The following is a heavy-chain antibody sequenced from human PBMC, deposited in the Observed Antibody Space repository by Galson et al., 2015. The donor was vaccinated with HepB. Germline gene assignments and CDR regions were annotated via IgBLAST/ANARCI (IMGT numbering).Heavy chain of an antibody. Sequence: SLRLSCAASGFTFSSYGMHWVRQAPGKGLEWVAVISYDGSNKYYADSVKGRFTISRDNSKNTLYLQMNSLRAEDTAVYYCASGDYDSSGYGYWGQGTLVTVSS. CDR2: ISYDGSNK. CDR1: GFTFSSYG. CDR3: ASGDYDSSGYGY. J-gene: IGHJ4*02. D-gene: IGHD3-22*01. V-gene: IGHV3-30*03.